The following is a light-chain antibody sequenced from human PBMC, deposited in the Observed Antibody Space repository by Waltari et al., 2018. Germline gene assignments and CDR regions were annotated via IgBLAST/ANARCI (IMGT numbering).Light chain of an antibody. Sequence: YVVTQPPSVSVAPGKTARLTCGGENVESHGVNWYQQTPGQAPVLVMFYDRDRPSGIPERFSGSNSGNTATLTISWVEAGDEADYHCQVWDDTNNSGVFGGGTKLNVL. V-gene: IGLV3-21*04. CDR2: YDR. CDR1: NVESHG. CDR3: QVWDDTNNSGV. J-gene: IGLJ3*02.